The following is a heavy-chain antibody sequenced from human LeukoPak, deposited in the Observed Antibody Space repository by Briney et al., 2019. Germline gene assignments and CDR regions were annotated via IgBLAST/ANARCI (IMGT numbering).Heavy chain of an antibody. J-gene: IGHJ4*02. Sequence: GGSLRLSCAASGFTFSSNAMSWVRQAPGKGLEWVSTISGGGGSTYYADSVKGRFTISRDNAKNSLYLQMNSLRAEDTALYYCAKDDFDYWGQGTLVTVSS. CDR1: GFTFSSNA. CDR2: ISGGGGST. V-gene: IGHV3-23*01. CDR3: AKDDFDY.